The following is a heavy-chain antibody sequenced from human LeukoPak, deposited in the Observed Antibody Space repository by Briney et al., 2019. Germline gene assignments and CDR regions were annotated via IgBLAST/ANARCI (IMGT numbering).Heavy chain of an antibody. Sequence: SVKVSCKASGGTFSSYAISWVRQAPGQGLEWMGGIIPIFGTANYAQKFQGRVTITADESTSTAYMELSSLRSEDTAVYYCARGAGNWGFWFDWYFDLWGRGTLVTVSS. CDR1: GGTFSSYA. J-gene: IGHJ2*01. D-gene: IGHD7-27*01. CDR3: ARGAGNWGFWFDWYFDL. CDR2: IIPIFGTA. V-gene: IGHV1-69*13.